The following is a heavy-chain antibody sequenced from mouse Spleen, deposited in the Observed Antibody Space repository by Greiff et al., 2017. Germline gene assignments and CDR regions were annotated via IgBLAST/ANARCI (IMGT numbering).Heavy chain of an antibody. CDR3: ARRGENYYGSSYVDY. V-gene: IGHV1-42*01. J-gene: IGHJ2*01. Sequence: EVKLEESGPELVKPGASVKISCKASGYSFTGYYMNWVKQSPEKSLEWIGEINPSTGGTTYNQKFKAKATLTVDKSSSTAYMQLKSLTSEDSAVYYCARRGENYYGSSYVDYWGQGTTLTVSS. CDR2: INPSTGGT. CDR1: GYSFTGYY. D-gene: IGHD1-1*01.